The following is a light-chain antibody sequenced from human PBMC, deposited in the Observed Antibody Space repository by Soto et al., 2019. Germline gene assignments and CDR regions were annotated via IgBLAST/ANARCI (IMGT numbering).Light chain of an antibody. CDR3: SSYTSSSTQV. Sequence: QSVLTQPASVSGSPGQSITISCTGTSSDVGGYDYVSWYQQHPGKAPKLMIYDVSYRPSGVSNRFSGSKSGNRASLTISGLQAEDEADYYCSSYTSSSTQVFGTGTKLTVL. CDR1: SSDVGGYDY. J-gene: IGLJ1*01. CDR2: DVS. V-gene: IGLV2-14*01.